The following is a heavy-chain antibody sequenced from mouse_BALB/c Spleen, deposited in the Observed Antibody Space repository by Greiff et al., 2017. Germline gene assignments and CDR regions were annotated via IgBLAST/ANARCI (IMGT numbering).Heavy chain of an antibody. D-gene: IGHD2-1*01. Sequence: ESGAELVRPGASVTLSCKASGYTFTDYEMHWVKQTPVHGLEWIGAIDPETGGTAYNQKFKGKATLTADKSSSTAYMELRSLTSEDSAVYYCTRDRGNYSYYAMDYWGQGTSVTVSS. CDR3: TRDRGNYSYYAMDY. CDR1: GYTFTDYE. CDR2: IDPETGGT. J-gene: IGHJ4*01. V-gene: IGHV1-15*01.